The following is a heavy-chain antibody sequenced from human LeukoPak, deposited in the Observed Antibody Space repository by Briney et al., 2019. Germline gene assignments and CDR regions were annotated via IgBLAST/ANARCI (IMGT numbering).Heavy chain of an antibody. CDR1: GFTFDDYA. V-gene: IGHV3-9*03. D-gene: IGHD3-22*01. J-gene: IGHJ4*02. CDR2: ISWNSGSI. CDR3: AKDSIGYYDSSGPYYFDY. Sequence: GRSLRLSCAASGFTFDDYAMHWVRQAPGKGLEWVSGISWNSGSIGYADSVKGRFTISRDNAKNSLYLQMNSLRAEDMALYYCAKDSIGYYDSSGPYYFDYWGQGTLVTVSP.